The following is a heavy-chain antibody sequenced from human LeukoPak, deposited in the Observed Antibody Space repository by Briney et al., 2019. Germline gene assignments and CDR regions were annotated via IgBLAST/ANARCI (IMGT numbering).Heavy chain of an antibody. D-gene: IGHD3-9*01. V-gene: IGHV1-18*04. J-gene: IGHJ4*02. CDR2: ISAYNGNT. CDR1: GYTFTSYG. CDR3: ARDQGYYDILTGPDLFDY. Sequence: ASVKVSCKASGYTFTSYGISWVRQAPGQGLEWMGWISAYNGNTNYAQKLQGRVTMTTDTSTSTAYMELRSLRSDDTAVYYCARDQGYYDILTGPDLFDYWGQGTLVTVSS.